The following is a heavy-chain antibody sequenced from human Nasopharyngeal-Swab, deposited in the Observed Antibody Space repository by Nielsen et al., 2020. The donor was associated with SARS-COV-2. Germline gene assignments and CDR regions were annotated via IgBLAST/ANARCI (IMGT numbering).Heavy chain of an antibody. CDR1: GFTVSSNY. D-gene: IGHD4-23*01. J-gene: IGHJ6*02. CDR2: IYSGDST. V-gene: IGHV3-66*01. CDR3: ARDRPIPGYGGNSYYYGMDV. Sequence: GGSLRLSCAASGFTVSSNYMSWVRQAPGKGLEWVSVIYSGDSTYYADSVKGRFTISRDNSKNTLYLQMNSLSAEDTAVYYCARDRPIPGYGGNSYYYGMDVWGQGTTVTVSS.